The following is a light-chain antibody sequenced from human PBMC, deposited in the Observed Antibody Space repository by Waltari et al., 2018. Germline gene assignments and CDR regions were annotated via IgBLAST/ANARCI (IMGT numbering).Light chain of an antibody. Sequence: QSALTQPASVSGSLGQSITISCTGSGSEIDIYNLVSWYQQYPGKVPKLIIYEGDERPSGVSDRFSGSKSGNTASLTISGLQADDEAEYHCCSYAGGTTFLFGGGTKVTVL. J-gene: IGLJ2*01. V-gene: IGLV2-23*03. CDR3: CSYAGGTTFL. CDR1: GSEIDIYNL. CDR2: EGD.